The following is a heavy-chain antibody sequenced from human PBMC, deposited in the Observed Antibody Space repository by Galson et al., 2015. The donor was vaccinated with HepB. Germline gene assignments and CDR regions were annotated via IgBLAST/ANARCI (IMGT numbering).Heavy chain of an antibody. CDR1: GDSVSSNSAA. V-gene: IGHV6-1*01. CDR2: TYYRSKWSN. J-gene: IGHJ3*02. D-gene: IGHD6-6*01. CDR3: ARKSSIAEAFEI. Sequence: AISGDSVSSNSAAWNWIRQSPSRGLEWLGRTYYRSKWSNDYAVSVKSRIITKPDTSKNQFSLQLNSVTPEDTAVYYCARKSSIAEAFEIWGQGTMVTVSS.